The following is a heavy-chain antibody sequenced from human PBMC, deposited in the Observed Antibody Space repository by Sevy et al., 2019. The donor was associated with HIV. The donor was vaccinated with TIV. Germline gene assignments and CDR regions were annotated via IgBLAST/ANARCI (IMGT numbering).Heavy chain of an antibody. CDR3: ASDEYSKPHDI. V-gene: IGHV3-23*01. D-gene: IGHD6-6*01. J-gene: IGHJ4*01. CDR1: GFTFSKYS. CDR2: LSFGCGEI. Sequence: GGSLRLSCAASGFTFSKYSMSWVRQPPGKGLEWVSTLSFGCGEINYADSVKGRFTISRDNSKSSVYLQMNNLRPEDTAVYSCASDEYSKPHDIWGQGTLVTVSS.